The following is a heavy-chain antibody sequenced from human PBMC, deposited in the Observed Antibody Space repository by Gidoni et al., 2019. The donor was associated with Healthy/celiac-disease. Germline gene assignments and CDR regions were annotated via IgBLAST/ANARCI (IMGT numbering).Heavy chain of an antibody. J-gene: IGHJ6*02. Sequence: QVQLVQAGAEVKQPGSSVKGSCQASGGTFSSYTISRVRQAPGQGLEWMGRIIPILGIANYAQKFQGRVTITAEKSTSTAYMELSSLRSEDTAVYYCADAGYSSSWRGMDVWGQGTTVTVSS. CDR1: GGTFSSYT. CDR3: ADAGYSSSWRGMDV. V-gene: IGHV1-69*02. D-gene: IGHD6-13*01. CDR2: IIPILGIA.